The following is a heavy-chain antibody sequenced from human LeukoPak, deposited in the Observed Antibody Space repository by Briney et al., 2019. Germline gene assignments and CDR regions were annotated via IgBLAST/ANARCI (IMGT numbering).Heavy chain of an antibody. Sequence: GGSLRLSCAASGFTFSTYSMNWVRQAPGKGLQWVAGINQDGSEKYYVDSVKGRFTISRDNAKNSLYLQMNSLRAEDTAVYYCARMGSGNFDSWGQGTQVTVSS. J-gene: IGHJ4*02. D-gene: IGHD1-1*01. CDR2: INQDGSEK. V-gene: IGHV3-7*01. CDR3: ARMGSGNFDS. CDR1: GFTFSTYS.